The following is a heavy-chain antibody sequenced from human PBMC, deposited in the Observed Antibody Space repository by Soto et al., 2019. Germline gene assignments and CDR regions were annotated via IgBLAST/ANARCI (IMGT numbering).Heavy chain of an antibody. CDR3: ARDSGPRGYDAFDI. Sequence: GGSLRLSCAASGFTFSSYAMSWVRQAPGKGLEWVSAISGSGASTYYADSVKGRFTISRDNSKNTLYLQMNSLRVEDTAVYYCARDSGPRGYDAFDIWGQGTMVTVSS. J-gene: IGHJ3*02. CDR1: GFTFSSYA. V-gene: IGHV3-23*01. D-gene: IGHD2-8*02. CDR2: ISGSGAST.